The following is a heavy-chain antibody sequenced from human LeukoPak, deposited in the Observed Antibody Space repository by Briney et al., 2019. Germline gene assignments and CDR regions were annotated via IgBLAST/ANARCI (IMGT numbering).Heavy chain of an antibody. J-gene: IGHJ4*02. CDR2: ISNSGGST. V-gene: IGHV3-23*01. D-gene: IGHD3-22*01. CDR3: AEYYFYDSSGYQQYYFDY. Sequence: EWVSGISNSGGSTYYADSVKGRFTISRDNSKDTLYLQMNSLRAEDTAVYYCAEYYFYDSSGYQQYYFDYWGQGTLVTVSS.